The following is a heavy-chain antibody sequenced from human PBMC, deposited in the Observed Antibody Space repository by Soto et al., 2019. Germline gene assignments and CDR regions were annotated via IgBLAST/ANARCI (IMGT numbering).Heavy chain of an antibody. CDR1: GDSVSSTSTA. CDR2: TYYRSNWYT. V-gene: IGHV6-1*01. Sequence: SQTLSLTCAISGDSVSSTSTAWSWIRQSPSRGLEWLGRTYYRSNWYTDYAVSVKSRITISPDTSKNQFSLQLNSVTPEDTAVYYCAKNIHSSSGFDYWGQGTPVTVSS. CDR3: AKNIHSSSGFDY. D-gene: IGHD6-6*01. J-gene: IGHJ4*02.